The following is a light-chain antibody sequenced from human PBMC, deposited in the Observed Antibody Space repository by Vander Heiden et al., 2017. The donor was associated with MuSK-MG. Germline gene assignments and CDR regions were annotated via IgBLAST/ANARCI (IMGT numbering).Light chain of an antibody. CDR2: GAS. CDR1: QSVSSSY. Sequence: EIVLTQSPGTLSLSPGERATLSCRASQSVSSSYFAWYQHKPGQAPRLLIYGASSRATGIPDRFNGSGSGTDFTLTISRLEPEDFALYYCQQDGGSPRTFGQGTKLEIK. J-gene: IGKJ2*01. V-gene: IGKV3-20*01. CDR3: QQDGGSPRT.